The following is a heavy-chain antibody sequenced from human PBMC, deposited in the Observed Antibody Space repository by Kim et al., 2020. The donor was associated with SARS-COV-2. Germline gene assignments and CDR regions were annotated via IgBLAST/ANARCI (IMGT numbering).Heavy chain of an antibody. Sequence: GGSLRLSCAASGFPFSSYAMHWVRQAPGKGLEWVAVISYDGSNKYYADSVKGRFTISRDNSKKTLYLQMNSLRAEDTAVYYCARDLTYSSSAGAPDYWG. J-gene: IGHJ4*01. CDR3: ARDLTYSSSAGAPDY. CDR1: GFPFSSYA. D-gene: IGHD6-6*01. V-gene: IGHV3-30*04. CDR2: ISYDGSNK.